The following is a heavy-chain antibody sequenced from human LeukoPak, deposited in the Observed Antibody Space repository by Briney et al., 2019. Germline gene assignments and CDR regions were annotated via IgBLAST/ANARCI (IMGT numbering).Heavy chain of an antibody. CDR3: AKTYGDYYDSSGYYYDN. Sequence: PGRSLRLSCAASGFTFDDYAMHWVRQAPGKGLEWVSGISWNSGSIGYADSVKGRFTISRDNAKNSLYLQMNSLRAEDTALYYCAKTYGDYYDSSGYYYDNWGQGTLVTVSS. D-gene: IGHD3-22*01. J-gene: IGHJ4*02. CDR1: GFTFDDYA. CDR2: ISWNSGSI. V-gene: IGHV3-9*01.